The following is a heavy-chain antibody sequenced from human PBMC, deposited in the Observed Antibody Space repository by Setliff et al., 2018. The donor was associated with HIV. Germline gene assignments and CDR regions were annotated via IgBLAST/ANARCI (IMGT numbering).Heavy chain of an antibody. J-gene: IGHJ5*01. Sequence: PGGSLRLSCVTSGITFINAAMAWVRQAPGKGPEWISFIYSGSSSAVFADSVKGRFPISRDNSRNTLFLQMNSLRAEDTAVYYWSKEPSSRAAARPSFCVYLDSWGQGTQVTVSS. CDR1: GITFINAA. CDR2: IYSGSSSA. V-gene: IGHV3-23*03. D-gene: IGHD6-25*01. CDR3: SKEPSSRAAARPSFCVYLDS.